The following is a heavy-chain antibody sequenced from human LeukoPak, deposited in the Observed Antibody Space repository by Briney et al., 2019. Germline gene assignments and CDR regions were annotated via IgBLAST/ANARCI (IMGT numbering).Heavy chain of an antibody. Sequence: ASVKVSCKASGYTFTGYYIHWVRQAPGQGLEWMGWINPNSGGTNYAQKFQGWVTMTRDTPISTAYMELSRLRSDDTAVYYCARGDDILTGFDYWGQGTLVTVSS. D-gene: IGHD3-9*01. CDR3: ARGDDILTGFDY. J-gene: IGHJ4*02. V-gene: IGHV1-2*04. CDR1: GYTFTGYY. CDR2: INPNSGGT.